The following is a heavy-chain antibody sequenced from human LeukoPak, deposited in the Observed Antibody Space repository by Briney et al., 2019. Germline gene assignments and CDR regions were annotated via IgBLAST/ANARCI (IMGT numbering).Heavy chain of an antibody. CDR3: ARAGSGYSFDI. CDR2: INHSGST. Sequence: SETLSLTCAVYGGSFSGYYWSWIRQPPGKGLGWIGEINHSGSTNYNPSLKSRVTISVDTSKNHLSLRLNSVTAADTAVYYCARAGSGYSFDIWGQGTMVTVSS. CDR1: GGSFSGYY. J-gene: IGHJ3*02. D-gene: IGHD3-22*01. V-gene: IGHV4-34*01.